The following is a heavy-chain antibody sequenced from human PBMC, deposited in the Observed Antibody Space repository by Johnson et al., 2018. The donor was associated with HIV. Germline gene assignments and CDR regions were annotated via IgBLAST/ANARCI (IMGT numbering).Heavy chain of an antibody. CDR1: GFTFTSYT. Sequence: QVQLVESGGGVVQPGRSLRLFCAVSGFTFTSYTMHWVRQAPGRGLEWVAVISYDGSNRYYADSVKGRFTISRDTSKDTLYLQMNSLRAEDTAVYYCARDPQYSSSWYPPTDAFDIWGQGTMVTVSS. D-gene: IGHD6-13*01. CDR2: ISYDGSNR. V-gene: IGHV3-30*04. J-gene: IGHJ3*02. CDR3: ARDPQYSSSWYPPTDAFDI.